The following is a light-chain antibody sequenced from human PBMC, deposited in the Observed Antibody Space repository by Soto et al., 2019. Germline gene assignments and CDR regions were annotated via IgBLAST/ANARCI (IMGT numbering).Light chain of an antibody. CDR1: QNINNW. V-gene: IGKV1-5*03. CDR2: KAS. J-gene: IGKJ1*01. CDR3: QQNNRYPWT. Sequence: DIQMTQSPSTLPASVGDRVTITCRASQNINNWLAWYQQKPGKGPSLLIYKASNLESGVSSRFSGSGSGTEFTLTISSLLPDDIGTYYCQQNNRYPWTFGQGTKVEIK.